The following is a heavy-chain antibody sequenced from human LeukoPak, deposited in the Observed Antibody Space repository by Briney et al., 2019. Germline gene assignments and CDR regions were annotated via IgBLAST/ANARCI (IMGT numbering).Heavy chain of an antibody. D-gene: IGHD1-26*01. CDR3: ARGWKGELLRFDY. V-gene: IGHV1-69*02. CDR1: GCTFSSYT. J-gene: IGHJ4*02. CDR2: IIPILGIA. Sequence: ASVKVSCKASGCTFSSYTISWVRQAPGQGLEWMGRIIPILGIANYAQKFQGRVTITADKSTSTAYMELSSLRSEDTAVYYCARGWKGELLRFDYWGQGTLVTVSS.